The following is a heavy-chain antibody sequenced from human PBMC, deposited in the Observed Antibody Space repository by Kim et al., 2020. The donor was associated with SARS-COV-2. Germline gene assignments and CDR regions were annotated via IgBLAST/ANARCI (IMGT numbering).Heavy chain of an antibody. CDR3: ARGRYGSGRGYYFDY. V-gene: IGHV4-34*01. Sequence: SETLSLTCAVYVGSFSGYYWTWIRQPPGRGLEWIGEISHSGSTNYNPSLTSRVTISVDTSKNQFSLKLNSVTAADRGVYFCARGRYGSGRGYYFDYWGRG. CDR1: VGSFSGYY. J-gene: IGHJ4*02. D-gene: IGHD6-19*01. CDR2: ISHSGST.